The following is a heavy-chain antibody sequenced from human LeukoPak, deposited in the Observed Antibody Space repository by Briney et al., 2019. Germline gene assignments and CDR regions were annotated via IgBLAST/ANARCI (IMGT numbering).Heavy chain of an antibody. J-gene: IGHJ4*02. D-gene: IGHD5-18*01. CDR2: INWNGGST. Sequence: GGSLRLSCAASGFTFDDYGMSWVRQAPGKGLEWVSGINWNGGSTGYADSVKGRFTISRDNAKNSLYLQMNSLRAEDTALYYCARDRGSYGRYYFDYWGQGTLVTVSS. V-gene: IGHV3-20*04. CDR3: ARDRGSYGRYYFDY. CDR1: GFTFDDYG.